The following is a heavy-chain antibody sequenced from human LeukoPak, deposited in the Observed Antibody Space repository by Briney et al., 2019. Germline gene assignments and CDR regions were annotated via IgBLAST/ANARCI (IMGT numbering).Heavy chain of an antibody. Sequence: ASVKVSCKASGYTFTSYAIQWVRQAPGQRLEWMGWINAGHGNTKYSQKSQGRVTITRDTSASTAYMELSSLGSEDTAVYYCARGAGFAEPLPEYWGQGTLLTVSS. J-gene: IGHJ4*02. CDR2: INAGHGNT. V-gene: IGHV1-3*01. CDR1: GYTFTSYA. CDR3: ARGAGFAEPLPEY. D-gene: IGHD1-14*01.